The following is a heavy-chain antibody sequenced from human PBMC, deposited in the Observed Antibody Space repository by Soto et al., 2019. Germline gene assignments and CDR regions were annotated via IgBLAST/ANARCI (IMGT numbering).Heavy chain of an antibody. J-gene: IGHJ4*02. CDR2: ISSSSSTI. V-gene: IGHV3-48*01. CDR3: ARDLSPHQIRTERKKYYDFWSGFD. D-gene: IGHD3-3*01. CDR1: GFTFSSYS. Sequence: EVQLVESGGGLVQPGGSLRLSCAASGFTFSSYSMNWVRQAPGKGLEWVSYISSSSSTIYYADSVKGRFTISRDNAKNSLYLQMNSLRAEDTAVYYCARDLSPHQIRTERKKYYDFWSGFDWGQGTLVTVSS.